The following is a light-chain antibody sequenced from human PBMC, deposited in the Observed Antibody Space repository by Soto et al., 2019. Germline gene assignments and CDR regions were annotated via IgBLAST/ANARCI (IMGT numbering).Light chain of an antibody. J-gene: IGKJ4*01. CDR2: DAS. CDR3: QQYNSLPLT. V-gene: IGKV1-33*01. CDR1: RDISNY. Sequence: IQITQSPSSLSASVGDRVTITCQASRDISNYLNWYQQNPGKAPKPLIFDASNLHTGVPSKFSGTGFGTVFTLTTNFVQPDDCATYFCQQYNSLPLTSGGGPRGIS.